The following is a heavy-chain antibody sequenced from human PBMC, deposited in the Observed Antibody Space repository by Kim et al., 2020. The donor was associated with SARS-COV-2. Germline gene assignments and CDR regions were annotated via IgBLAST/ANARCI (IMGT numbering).Heavy chain of an antibody. D-gene: IGHD6-13*01. Sequence: ADSVKGRFTISRDNAKNSLYLQMNSLRAEDTAVYYCARYSSYYYYYGMDVWGQGTTVTVSS. V-gene: IGHV3-21*01. J-gene: IGHJ6*02. CDR3: ARYSSYYYYYGMDV.